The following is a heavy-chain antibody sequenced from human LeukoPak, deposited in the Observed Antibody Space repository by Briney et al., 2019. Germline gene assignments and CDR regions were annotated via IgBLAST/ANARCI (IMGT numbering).Heavy chain of an antibody. CDR3: ARDNSVGDTAWWFDP. CDR1: GYTFTGYY. CDR2: INPNSGGT. Sequence: ASVKVSCKASGYTFTGYYMHWVRQAPGQGLEWMGWINPNSGGTNYAQKFQGRVTMTEDTSTDTAYMELSSLRSEDTAVYYCARDNSVGDTAWWFDPWGQGTLVTVSS. D-gene: IGHD1-26*01. V-gene: IGHV1-2*02. J-gene: IGHJ5*02.